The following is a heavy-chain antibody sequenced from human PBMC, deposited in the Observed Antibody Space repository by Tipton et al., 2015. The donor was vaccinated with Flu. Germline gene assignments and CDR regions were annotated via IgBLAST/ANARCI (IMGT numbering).Heavy chain of an antibody. CDR2: ISYDGSNK. V-gene: IGHV3-30*18. CDR1: GFTFSSYG. J-gene: IGHJ6*02. Sequence: SLRLSCAASGFTFSSYGMHWVRQAPGKGLEWVAVISYDGSNKYYADSVKGRFTISRDNSKNTLYLQMNSLRAEDTAVYYCAKEGGDYGDYVNYYYYGMDVWGQGTTVTVSS. D-gene: IGHD4-17*01. CDR3: AKEGGDYGDYVNYYYYGMDV.